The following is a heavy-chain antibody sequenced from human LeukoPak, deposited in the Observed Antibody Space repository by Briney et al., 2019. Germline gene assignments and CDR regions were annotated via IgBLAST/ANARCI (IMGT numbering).Heavy chain of an antibody. CDR3: ARGRGSGHKENWFDP. J-gene: IGHJ5*02. CDR2: IIPILGIA. V-gene: IGHV1-69*04. CDR1: GGTFSSYA. D-gene: IGHD6-19*01. Sequence: GASVKVSCKASGGTFSSYAISWVRQAPGQGLEWMGRIIPILGIANYAQKFQGRVTMTRNTSISTAYMELSSLRSEDTAVYYCARGRGSGHKENWFDPWGQGTLVTVSS.